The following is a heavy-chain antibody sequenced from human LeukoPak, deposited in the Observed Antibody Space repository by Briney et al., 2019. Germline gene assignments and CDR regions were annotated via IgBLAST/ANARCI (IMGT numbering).Heavy chain of an antibody. D-gene: IGHD3-3*01. CDR2: AYYRSKWYN. Sequence: SQTLSLTCAISGDSVSSNSAAWNWIRQSPSRGLEWLGRAYYRSKWYNDYAVSVKSRITINPDTSKNQFSLKLSSVTAADTAVYYCARETKYYDFWSGYYRRGHYFDYWGQGTLVTVSS. CDR1: GDSVSSNSAA. J-gene: IGHJ4*02. V-gene: IGHV6-1*01. CDR3: ARETKYYDFWSGYYRRGHYFDY.